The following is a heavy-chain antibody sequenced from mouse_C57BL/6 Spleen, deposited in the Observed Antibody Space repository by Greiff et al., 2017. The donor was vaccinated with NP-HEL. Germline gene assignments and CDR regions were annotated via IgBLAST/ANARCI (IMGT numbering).Heavy chain of an antibody. V-gene: IGHV14-1*01. J-gene: IGHJ4*01. CDR2: IDPEDGDT. CDR3: TTWDYDGYYVAMDY. Sequence: EVKLVESGAELVRPGASVKLSCTASGFNIKDYYMHWVKQRPEQGLEWIGRIDPEDGDTEYAPKFQGKATMTADTSSNTAYLQLSSLTSEDTAVYYCTTWDYDGYYVAMDYWGQGTSVTVSS. D-gene: IGHD2-3*01. CDR1: GFNIKDYY.